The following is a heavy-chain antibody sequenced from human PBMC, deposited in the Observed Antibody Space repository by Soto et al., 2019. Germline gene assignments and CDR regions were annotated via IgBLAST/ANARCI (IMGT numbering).Heavy chain of an antibody. V-gene: IGHV1-8*01. D-gene: IGHD6-19*01. J-gene: IGHJ6*03. CDR1: GYTFTSYD. CDR3: ARGRGAVAGSGRYYYYYMDV. CDR2: MNPNSGNT. Sequence: ASVKVSCKASGYTFTSYDINWVRQATGQGLGSMGWMNPNSGNTGYAQKFQGRVTMTSNTSISTAYMELSSLRSEDTAVYYCARGRGAVAGSGRYYYYYMDVWGKGTTVTVYS.